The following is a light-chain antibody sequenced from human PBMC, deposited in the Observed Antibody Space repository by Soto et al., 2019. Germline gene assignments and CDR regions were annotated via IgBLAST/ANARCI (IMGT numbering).Light chain of an antibody. CDR1: RSVDSN. J-gene: IGKJ5*01. CDR2: DTF. Sequence: EIVLTQSPATLSVSPGETATLSCRASRSVDSNLGWYQQRPGQAPRLLIFDTFNRATGIPDRFSGSGSETDFTLTISSLEPEDFAVYYCQQRADWITFGQGTRQEIK. CDR3: QQRADWIT. V-gene: IGKV3-11*01.